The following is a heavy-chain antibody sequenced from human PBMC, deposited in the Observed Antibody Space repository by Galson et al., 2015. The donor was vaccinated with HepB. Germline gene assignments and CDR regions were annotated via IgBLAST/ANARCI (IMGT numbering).Heavy chain of an antibody. CDR1: GFTFSSYA. CDR2: ISYDGSNK. Sequence: SLRLSCAASGFTFSSYAMHWVRQAPGKGLEWVAVISYDGSNKYYADSVKGRFTISRDNSKNTLYLQMNSLRAEDTAVYYCARDWARAGYDYVWGSYRYSGGGFDYWGQGTLVTVSS. D-gene: IGHD3-16*02. CDR3: ARDWARAGYDYVWGSYRYSGGGFDY. V-gene: IGHV3-30-3*01. J-gene: IGHJ4*02.